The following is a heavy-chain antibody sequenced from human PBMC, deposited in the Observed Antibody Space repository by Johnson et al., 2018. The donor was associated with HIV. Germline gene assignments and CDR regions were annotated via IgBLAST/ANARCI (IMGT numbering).Heavy chain of an antibody. D-gene: IGHD3-10*01. Sequence: QVQLVESGGGLMQPGGSLRLSCAASGFIVSSNCMTWVRQAPGKGLEWVAVISDDGSNKYYGDSVKGRFTISRDNSKNTLYLQMNSLRAEDTAVYYCAREGNYYDIWGQGTMVTVSS. CDR1: GFIVSSNC. V-gene: IGHV3-30*03. CDR2: ISDDGSNK. CDR3: AREGNYYDI. J-gene: IGHJ3*02.